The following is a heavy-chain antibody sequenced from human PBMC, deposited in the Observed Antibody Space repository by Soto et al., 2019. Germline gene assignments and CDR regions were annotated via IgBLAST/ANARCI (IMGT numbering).Heavy chain of an antibody. D-gene: IGHD4-17*01. CDR1: GGSINNHY. V-gene: IGHV4-59*08. CDR2: IYYSGST. CDR3: ARLYGGYYYYMDV. Sequence: SETLSLTCTVSGGSINNHYWGWIRQPPGKGLEWIGYIYYSGSTNYNPSLKSRVTISVDTSKNQFSLKLSSVTAADTAVYYCARLYGGYYYYMDVWGKGTTVTVSS. J-gene: IGHJ6*03.